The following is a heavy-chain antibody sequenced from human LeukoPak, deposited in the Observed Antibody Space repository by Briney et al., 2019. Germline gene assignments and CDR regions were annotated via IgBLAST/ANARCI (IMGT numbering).Heavy chain of an antibody. CDR2: IRYDGGNK. Sequence: PGRSLRLSCAASGFTFSSYGMHWVRQAPGRGLEWVAFIRYDGGNKYYADSVKGRFTISRDNSKNTLYLQMNSLRAEDTAVYYCAKDQEHDFWSGYYLDPWGQGTLVTVSS. CDR1: GFTFSSYG. D-gene: IGHD3-3*01. J-gene: IGHJ5*02. V-gene: IGHV3-30*02. CDR3: AKDQEHDFWSGYYLDP.